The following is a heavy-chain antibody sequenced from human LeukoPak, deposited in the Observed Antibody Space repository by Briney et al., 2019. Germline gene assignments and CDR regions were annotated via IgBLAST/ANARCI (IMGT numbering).Heavy chain of an antibody. CDR3: AKNTVAATWGPFDY. CDR2: MSYDGSNK. CDR1: GFTFNSYG. V-gene: IGHV3-30*18. J-gene: IGHJ4*02. D-gene: IGHD6-19*01. Sequence: GGSLRLSCAASGFTFNSYGMHWVRQAPGKGLEWVAFMSYDGSNKYYADSVKGRFTISRDNSKNTLYLQMNSLRAEDTALYYCAKNTVAATWGPFDYWGQGTLVTVSS.